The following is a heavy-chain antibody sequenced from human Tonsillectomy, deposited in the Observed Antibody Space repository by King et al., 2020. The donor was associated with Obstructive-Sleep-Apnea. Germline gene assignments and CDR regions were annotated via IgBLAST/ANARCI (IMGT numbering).Heavy chain of an antibody. CDR2: IYHSGAT. J-gene: IGHJ4*02. CDR3: ARRLFYYDSSGYSSFDY. Sequence: VQLQESGPGLVKPSGTLSLTCAVSGDSISSNNWWTWVRQPPGKGLEGIGEIYHSGATNYNPSLKSRVTISVDKSNNHFSLKLSSVTAADTAVYYCARRLFYYDSSGYSSFDYWGQGTLVTVSS. V-gene: IGHV4-4*02. D-gene: IGHD3-22*01. CDR1: GDSISSNNW.